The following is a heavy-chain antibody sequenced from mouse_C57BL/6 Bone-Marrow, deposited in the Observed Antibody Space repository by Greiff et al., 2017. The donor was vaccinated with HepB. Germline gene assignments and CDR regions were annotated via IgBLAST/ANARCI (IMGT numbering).Heavy chain of an antibody. CDR2: ISSGSSTI. Sequence: EVQVVESGGGLVKPGGSLKLSCAASGFTFSDYGMHWVRQAPEKGLEWVAYISSGSSTIYYADTVKGRFTISRDHAKNTLFLQMTSLRSEDTAMYYCARRLRRPHYYAMDYWGQGTSVTVSS. D-gene: IGHD2-2*01. CDR1: GFTFSDYG. V-gene: IGHV5-17*01. CDR3: ARRLRRPHYYAMDY. J-gene: IGHJ4*01.